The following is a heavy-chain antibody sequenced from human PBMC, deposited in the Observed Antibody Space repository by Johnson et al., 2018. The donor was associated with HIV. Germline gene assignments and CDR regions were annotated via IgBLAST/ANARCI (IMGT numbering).Heavy chain of an antibody. CDR1: GFIFDDFG. CDR2: VNWNGART. J-gene: IGHJ3*02. D-gene: IGHD3-10*01. V-gene: IGHV3-20*04. CDR3: ARDGYYDSGSDPLDI. Sequence: MQLVESGGGVVRPGESLRLSCAASGFIFDDFGMNWVRHAPGKGLEWVSDVNWNGARTGYADSVKGRFTISRDNAKNSVYLQMNSLRAEDTALYYCARDGYYDSGSDPLDIWGQGTMVTVSS.